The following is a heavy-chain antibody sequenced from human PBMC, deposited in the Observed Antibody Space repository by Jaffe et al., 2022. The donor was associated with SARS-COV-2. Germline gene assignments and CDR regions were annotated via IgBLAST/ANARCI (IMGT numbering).Heavy chain of an antibody. D-gene: IGHD3-10*01. CDR1: GFTFSSYW. CDR3: ARRSVYYGSGSYYNPTRYYYYGMDV. CDR2: IKQDGSEK. V-gene: IGHV3-7*03. J-gene: IGHJ6*02. Sequence: EVQLVESGGGLVQPGGSLRLSCAASGFTFSSYWMSWVRQAPGKGLEWVANIKQDGSEKYYVDSVKGRFTISRDNAKNSLYLQMNSLRAEDTAVYYCARRSVYYGSGSYYNPTRYYYYGMDVWGQGTTVTVSS.